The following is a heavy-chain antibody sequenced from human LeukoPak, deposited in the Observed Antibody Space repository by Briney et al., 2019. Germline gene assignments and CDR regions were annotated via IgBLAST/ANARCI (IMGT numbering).Heavy chain of an antibody. V-gene: IGHV3-23*01. J-gene: IGHJ4*02. CDR1: GFTSSSYA. D-gene: IGHD3-16*01. CDR2: ISGSGGST. Sequence: HPGGSMRLSSAASGFTSSSYAMSWVRQAPRKGLEWVTTISGSGGSTYYADFVKGRFTISRDNSKNTLYLQMNSLRAEDTAVYYCANGGVMARWYWGQGTLVTVSS. CDR3: ANGGVMARWY.